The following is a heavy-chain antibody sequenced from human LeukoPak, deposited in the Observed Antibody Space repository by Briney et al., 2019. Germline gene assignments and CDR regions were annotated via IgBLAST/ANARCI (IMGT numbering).Heavy chain of an antibody. CDR3: ARDFMVRGAGYYYYYMDV. J-gene: IGHJ6*03. CDR2: IKQDGSEK. CDR1: GFTFSSYW. Sequence: PGGSLRPSCAASGFTFSSYWMSWVRQAPGKGLEWVANIKQDGSEKYYVDSVKGRFTISRDNAKNSLYLQMNSLRAEDTAVYYCARDFMVRGAGYYYYYMDVWGKGTTVTISS. V-gene: IGHV3-7*01. D-gene: IGHD3-10*01.